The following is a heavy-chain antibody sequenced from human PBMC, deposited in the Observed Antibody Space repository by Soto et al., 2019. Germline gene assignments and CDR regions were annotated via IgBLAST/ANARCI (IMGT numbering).Heavy chain of an antibody. D-gene: IGHD3-10*01. CDR3: GRAHFSLLCLGEGCCWFAP. J-gene: IGHJ5*02. CDR2: INHSGST. V-gene: IGHV4-34*01. Sequence: QVQLQQWGAGLLKPSETLSLTCAVYGGSFSGYYWSWIRQPPGKGLEWIGEINHSGSTNYNPSLKGRVTKPVDTSRNQFSLKLSSVPAAERAVFYCGRAHFSLLCLGEGCCWFAPGGKGTLVTVSS. CDR1: GGSFSGYY.